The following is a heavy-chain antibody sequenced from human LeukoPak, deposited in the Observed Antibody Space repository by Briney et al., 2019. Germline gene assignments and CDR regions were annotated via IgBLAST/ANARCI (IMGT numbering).Heavy chain of an antibody. CDR1: GFTFSSYE. D-gene: IGHD3-22*01. CDR3: VRDSDRRSDY. CDR2: ISSSGSTI. J-gene: IGHJ4*02. V-gene: IGHV3-48*03. Sequence: PGGSLRLSCAASGFTFSSYEMNWVRQAPGKGLEWVSYISSSGSTIYYADSVKGRFTISRDSAKNSLYLQMNSLRAEDTAVYYCVRDSDRRSDYWGQGTLVTVSS.